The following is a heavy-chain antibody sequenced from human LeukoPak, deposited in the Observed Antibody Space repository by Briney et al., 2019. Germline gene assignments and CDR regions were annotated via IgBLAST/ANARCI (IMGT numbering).Heavy chain of an antibody. CDR3: ARGPIYYDSSGSSLNWFDP. CDR1: GYTFTSYD. Sequence: ASVKVSCKASGYTFTSYDINWVRLATGQGLEWMGWMNPNSGNTGYAQKFQGRVTMTRNTSISTAYMELSSLRSEDTAVYYCARGPIYYDSSGSSLNWFDPWGQGTLVTVSS. V-gene: IGHV1-8*01. D-gene: IGHD3-22*01. J-gene: IGHJ5*02. CDR2: MNPNSGNT.